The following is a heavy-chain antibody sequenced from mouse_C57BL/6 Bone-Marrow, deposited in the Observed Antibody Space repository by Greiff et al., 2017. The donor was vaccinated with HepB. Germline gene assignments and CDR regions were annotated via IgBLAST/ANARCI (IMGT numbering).Heavy chain of an antibody. CDR1: GFTFSDYY. CDR3: ARDQSSYWYFDV. Sequence: EVKVVESEGGLVQPGSSMKLSCTASGFTFSDYYMAWVRQVPEKGLEWVANINYDGSSTYYLDSLKSRFIISRDNAKNILYLQMSSLKSEDTATYYCARDQSSYWYFDVWGTGTTVTVSS. J-gene: IGHJ1*03. V-gene: IGHV5-16*01. D-gene: IGHD1-1*01. CDR2: INYDGSST.